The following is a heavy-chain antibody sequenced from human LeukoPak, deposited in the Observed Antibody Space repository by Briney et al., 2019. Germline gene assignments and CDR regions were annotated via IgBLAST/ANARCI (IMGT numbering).Heavy chain of an antibody. J-gene: IGHJ4*02. D-gene: IGHD1-26*01. V-gene: IGHV1-69-2*01. CDR1: GYTFTDYY. Sequence: ASVKVSCKVSGYTFTDYYMHWVPQAPGKGLEWMGLVDPEDGETIYAEKFQGRVTITADTSTDTAYMELSSLRSEDTAVYYCATTTAVGATVFLDYWGQGTLVTVSS. CDR2: VDPEDGET. CDR3: ATTTAVGATVFLDY.